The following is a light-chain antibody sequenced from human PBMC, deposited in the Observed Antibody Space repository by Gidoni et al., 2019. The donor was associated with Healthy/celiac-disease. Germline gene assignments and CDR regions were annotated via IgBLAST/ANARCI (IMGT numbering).Light chain of an antibody. CDR3: QQYNNWPPYT. CDR1: QSVSSN. Sequence: EIVGTQAPATLSVTPGERAALSCRASQSVSSNFAWYQQKPGQAPRLLIYGASTRATGIPARFRGSGSGTDFTLTISSLQSEDFAVYYCQQYNNWPPYTFGQGTRLEIK. CDR2: GAS. J-gene: IGKJ2*01. V-gene: IGKV3-15*01.